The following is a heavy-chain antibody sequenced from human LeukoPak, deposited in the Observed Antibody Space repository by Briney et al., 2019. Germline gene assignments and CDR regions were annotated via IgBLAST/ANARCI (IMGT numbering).Heavy chain of an antibody. Sequence: GGSLRLSCAASGFTFSSYWMSWVRQAPGKGLEWVANIKQDGSEKYYVDSVKGRFTISRDNAKNSLYLQMNSLRAKDTAVYYCARDRSYYDYVWGSYRYTDFYYFDYWGQGTLVTVSS. CDR1: GFTFSSYW. D-gene: IGHD3-16*02. V-gene: IGHV3-7*03. J-gene: IGHJ4*02. CDR2: IKQDGSEK. CDR3: ARDRSYYDYVWGSYRYTDFYYFDY.